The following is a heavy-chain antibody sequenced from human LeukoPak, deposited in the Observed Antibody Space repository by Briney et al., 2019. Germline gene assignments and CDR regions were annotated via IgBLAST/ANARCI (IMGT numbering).Heavy chain of an antibody. CDR1: SGSFSGYY. Sequence: SETLSLTCAVYSGSFSGYYWTWFRQLPGKGLEWIGEFNHNWGAKYNPSLKSRVTISVDTSNNHLSLSLNSVTTADTAVYYCAASLWFGIYPDYWGQGSLVTVSS. CDR2: FNHNWGA. J-gene: IGHJ4*02. V-gene: IGHV4-34*01. CDR3: AASLWFGIYPDY. D-gene: IGHD3-10*01.